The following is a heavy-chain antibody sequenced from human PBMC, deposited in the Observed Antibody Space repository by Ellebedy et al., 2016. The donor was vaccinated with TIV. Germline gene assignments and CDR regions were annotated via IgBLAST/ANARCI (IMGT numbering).Heavy chain of an antibody. CDR2: FYYSGKT. J-gene: IGHJ2*01. CDR3: ARKSLSNWSFDL. Sequence: MPSETLSLTCTVSGASINSYWNWLRQPPGRGLEYIGYFYYSGKTNYSPSLKDRVTISLDTSKSQFSLNLNSVTAADTAVYYCARKSLSNWSFDLWGRGTLVTVSS. CDR1: GASINSY. V-gene: IGHV4-59*01.